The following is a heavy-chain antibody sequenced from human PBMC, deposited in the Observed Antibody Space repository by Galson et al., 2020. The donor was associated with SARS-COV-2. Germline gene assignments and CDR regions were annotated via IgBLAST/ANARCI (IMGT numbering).Heavy chain of an antibody. CDR1: GFSFSDYW. V-gene: IGHV3-74*01. CDR3: ARSHSSGWYI. CDR2: INSYGNST. J-gene: IGHJ3*02. Sequence: GGSLRLSCAASGFSFSDYWLHWVRQAPGKVLVWVSRINSYGNSTNYAASVRGRFIVSRDNAKNMLYLQMNSLRAEDTAVYYCARSHSSGWYIWGQGTMVTVSS. D-gene: IGHD6-19*01.